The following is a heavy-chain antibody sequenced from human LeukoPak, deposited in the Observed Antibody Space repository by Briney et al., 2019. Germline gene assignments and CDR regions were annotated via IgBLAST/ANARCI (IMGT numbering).Heavy chain of an antibody. CDR3: ARGHDYDSSVAY. V-gene: IGHV3-23*01. D-gene: IGHD3-22*01. CDR2: ISIGGST. CDR1: GFTFSSYA. Sequence: GGSLRLSCAASGFTFSSYAMSWVRQAPGGGLEWVSSISIGGSTFYADTVKGRFTISRDNSKNTLYLQMNSLRAEDTAVYYCARGHDYDSSVAYWGQGTLVTVSS. J-gene: IGHJ4*02.